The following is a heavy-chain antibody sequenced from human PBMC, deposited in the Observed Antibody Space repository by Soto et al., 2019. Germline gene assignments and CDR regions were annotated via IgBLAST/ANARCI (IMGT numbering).Heavy chain of an antibody. CDR1: GYTFTSYG. CDR2: ISAYDGNT. V-gene: IGHV1-18*01. CDR3: ARVGRYYDSSGHYPPTFDY. D-gene: IGHD3-22*01. J-gene: IGHJ4*02. Sequence: ASVKVSCKASGYTFTSYGISWVRQAPGQRLEWMGWISAYDGNTNYAQKLQGRVTMTTDTSTSTAYMELRSLRSDDTAVYYCARVGRYYDSSGHYPPTFDYWGQGTLVTFSS.